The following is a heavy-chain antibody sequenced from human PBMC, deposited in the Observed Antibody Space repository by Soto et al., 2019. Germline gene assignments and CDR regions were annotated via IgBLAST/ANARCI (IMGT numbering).Heavy chain of an antibody. CDR2: INGGNGAT. CDR1: GYPFTGYA. D-gene: IGHD5-12*01. CDR3: TSRGYSGNGHYCYYYMDV. Sequence: ASVKVSCKASGYPFTGYAIHWVRQAPGQSLEWLGYINGGNGATEYSQKLQGRLTLTRDTSATTAYMELTSLTPEDTAVYYCTSRGYSGNGHYCYYYMDVWGKGTMVTVSS. V-gene: IGHV1-3*01. J-gene: IGHJ6*03.